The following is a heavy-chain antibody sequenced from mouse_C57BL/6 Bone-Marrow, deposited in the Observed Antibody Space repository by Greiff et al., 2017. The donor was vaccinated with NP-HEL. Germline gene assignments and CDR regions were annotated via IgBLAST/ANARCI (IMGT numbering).Heavy chain of an antibody. Sequence: QVQLQQSGSELRSPGSSVKLSCKDFDSEVFPIAYMSWVRQKPGHGFEWIGGILPSIGRTIYGEKFEDKATLDADTLSNTAYLELNSLTSEDSAIYYCARITTVVASYWYFDVWGTGTTVTVSS. V-gene: IGHV15-2*01. D-gene: IGHD1-1*01. CDR1: DSEVFPIAY. CDR2: ILPSIGRT. CDR3: ARITTVVASYWYFDV. J-gene: IGHJ1*03.